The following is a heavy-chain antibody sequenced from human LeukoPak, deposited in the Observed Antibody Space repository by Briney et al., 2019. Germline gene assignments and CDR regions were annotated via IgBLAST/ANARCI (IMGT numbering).Heavy chain of an antibody. CDR1: GFTFTTYP. V-gene: IGHV3-64*01. Sequence: EGSLRLTCAASGFTFTTYPMHWVRQAPGKGLEFVSSIVSNGDHVFYANSVKGRFTISRDNSKNTLYLQMGSLRAEDTAVYYCARDRDGGWSFDYWGQGTLVTASS. CDR3: ARDRDGGWSFDY. J-gene: IGHJ4*02. CDR2: IVSNGDHV. D-gene: IGHD6-19*01.